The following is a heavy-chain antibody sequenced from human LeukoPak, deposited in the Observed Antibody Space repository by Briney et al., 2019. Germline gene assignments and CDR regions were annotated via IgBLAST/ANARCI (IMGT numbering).Heavy chain of an antibody. J-gene: IGHJ4*02. D-gene: IGHD6-6*01. CDR2: INHSGST. CDR3: ASHRIPTRPRFDY. Sequence: SETLSLTCAVYGGSFSGYYWSWIRQPPGKGLEWIGEINHSGSTNYNPSLKSRVTMSVDTSKNQFSLNLTSVTAADTAVYYCASHRIPTRPRFDYWGQGTLVTVSS. CDR1: GGSFSGYY. V-gene: IGHV4-34*01.